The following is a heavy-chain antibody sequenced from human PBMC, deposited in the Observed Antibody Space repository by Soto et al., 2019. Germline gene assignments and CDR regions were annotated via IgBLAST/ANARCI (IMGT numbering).Heavy chain of an antibody. V-gene: IGHV3-21*01. CDR1: GFTFSSYA. Sequence: EVQLLESGGGLVQPGGSLRLSCAASGFTFSSYAMSWVRQAPGKGLEWVSAISSSSSYIYYADSVKGRFTISRDNAKNSLYLQMNSLRAEDTAVYYCARERLGTYTKSFDYWGQGTLVTVSS. CDR2: ISSSSSYI. J-gene: IGHJ4*02. CDR3: ARERLGTYTKSFDY. D-gene: IGHD7-27*01.